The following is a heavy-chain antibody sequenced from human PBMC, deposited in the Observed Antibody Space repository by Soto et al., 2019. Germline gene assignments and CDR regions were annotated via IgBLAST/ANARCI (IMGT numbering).Heavy chain of an antibody. V-gene: IGHV3-74*01. CDR3: ARGGSLNWYFDL. CDR2: INSDGSST. CDR1: GFTFSSYW. D-gene: IGHD1-26*01. J-gene: IGHJ2*01. Sequence: EVQLVESGGGLVQPGGSLRLSCAASGFTFSSYWMHWVRQAPGKGLVWVSRINSDGSSTSYADSVKGRFTISRDNAKNTLYLHMNRLRVADTAVYYCARGGSLNWYFDLWGRGTLVTVSS.